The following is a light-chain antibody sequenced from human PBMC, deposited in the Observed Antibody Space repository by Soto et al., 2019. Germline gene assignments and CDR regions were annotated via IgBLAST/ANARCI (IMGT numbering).Light chain of an antibody. CDR3: QHYNDRPLT. V-gene: IGKV3-15*01. J-gene: IGKJ2*01. CDR1: QSVDSH. Sequence: EIVMTQSPATLSVSPGARATLSCRASQSVDSHLAWYQQKPGQAPRLLIYGASTRATGIPARFSGSGSGTEFTLTISSLQSEDFAVYSCQHYNDRPLTLGQGTKVDIK. CDR2: GAS.